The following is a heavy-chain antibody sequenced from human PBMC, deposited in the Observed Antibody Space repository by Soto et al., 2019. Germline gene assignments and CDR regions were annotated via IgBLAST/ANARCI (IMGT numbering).Heavy chain of an antibody. D-gene: IGHD3-9*01. CDR3: ARGGKPDDILTEYFFDC. Sequence: QVQLQESGPGLVKPSQTLSLTCTVSGGSISGNYYWSWIRQHPGKGLEWIGYIYYSGNTYYNPSLKSRVTISVDTSKNQFSLKLRSVTAADTAVYYCARGGKPDDILTEYFFDCWGQGTLVTVSS. V-gene: IGHV4-31*03. CDR2: IYYSGNT. CDR1: GGSISGNYY. J-gene: IGHJ4*02.